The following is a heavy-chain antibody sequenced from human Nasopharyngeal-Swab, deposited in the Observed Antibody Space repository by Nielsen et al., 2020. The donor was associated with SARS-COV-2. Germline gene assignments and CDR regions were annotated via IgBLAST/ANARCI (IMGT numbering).Heavy chain of an antibody. Sequence: SETLSLTCTVSGGSISSSSYYWGWIRQPPGKGLEWIGSIYYSGSTYYNPSLKSRVTISVDTSKNQFSLKLSSVTAADTAVYYCARPNQWLGVFDYWGQGTLVTVSS. CDR2: IYYSGST. CDR3: ARPNQWLGVFDY. V-gene: IGHV4-39*01. D-gene: IGHD6-19*01. J-gene: IGHJ4*02. CDR1: GGSISSSSYY.